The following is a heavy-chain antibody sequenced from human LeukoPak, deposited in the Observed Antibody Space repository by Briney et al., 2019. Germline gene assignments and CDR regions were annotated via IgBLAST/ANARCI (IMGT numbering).Heavy chain of an antibody. V-gene: IGHV3-66*04. D-gene: IGHD2-21*02. CDR3: AKHGVTSFNYFDL. CDR1: GFTVRTNY. J-gene: IGHJ2*01. CDR2: IYSGGDT. Sequence: GGSLRLSCAASGFTVRTNYMSWVRQAPGKGLEWVSVIYSGGDTYYADSVRGRFTISRDNSKNTLYLQMNSLRAEDTAVYYCAKHGVTSFNYFDLWGRGTLVTVSS.